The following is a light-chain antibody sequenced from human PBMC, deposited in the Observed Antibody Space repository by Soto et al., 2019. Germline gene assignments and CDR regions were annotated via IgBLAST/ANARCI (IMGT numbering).Light chain of an antibody. CDR3: QQYASSPRT. CDR2: GAS. V-gene: IGKV3-20*01. CDR1: QSVTNSY. Sequence: EILWTQSPGTLSLSPGERATLSCRASQSVTNSYLAWYQQKPGQAPRLLIYGASSRATGIPDRFSGSGSGTDFALTISRLEPEDFAVYYCQQYASSPRTFGQGTKVEIK. J-gene: IGKJ1*01.